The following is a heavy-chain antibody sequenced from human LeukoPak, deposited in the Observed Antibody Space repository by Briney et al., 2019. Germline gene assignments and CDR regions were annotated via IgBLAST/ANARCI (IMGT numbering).Heavy chain of an antibody. Sequence: GSSVKVSCKASGGTFNNYAISWVRQAPGQGLEWMGGIIPIFGTANYAQKFQGRVTITADESTSTAYMELSSLRSEDTAVYYCARARYDFWSGPIRHYYYMDVWGKGTTVTVSS. CDR2: IIPIFGTA. CDR1: GGTFNNYA. CDR3: ARARYDFWSGPIRHYYYMDV. V-gene: IGHV1-69*01. J-gene: IGHJ6*03. D-gene: IGHD3-3*01.